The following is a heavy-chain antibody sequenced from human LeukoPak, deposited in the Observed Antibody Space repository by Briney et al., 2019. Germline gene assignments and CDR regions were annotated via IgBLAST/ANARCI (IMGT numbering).Heavy chain of an antibody. J-gene: IGHJ4*02. CDR2: IKQDGSEK. Sequence: GGSLRLSCAASGFTFGDTWMNWVRQVPGQGLEWVANIKQDGSEKFYAASVKGRFTISRDNGKSSLYLQMNSLRAEDTALYYCATSYDMGWLIGYWGQGTLVTVSS. V-gene: IGHV3-7*03. D-gene: IGHD3/OR15-3a*01. CDR3: ATSYDMGWLIGY. CDR1: GFTFGDTW.